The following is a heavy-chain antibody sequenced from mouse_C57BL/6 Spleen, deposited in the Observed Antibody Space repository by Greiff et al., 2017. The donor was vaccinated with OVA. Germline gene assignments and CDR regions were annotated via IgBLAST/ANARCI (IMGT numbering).Heavy chain of an antibody. CDR1: GYTFTSYD. V-gene: IGHV1-85*01. D-gene: IGHD1-1*01. CDR3: ARRGSSSLYAMDY. J-gene: IGHJ4*01. CDR2: IYPRDGST. Sequence: VQLQQSGPELVKPGASVKLSCKASGYTFTSYDINWVKQRPGQGLEWIGWIYPRDGSTKYNEKFKGKATLTVDTYSSTAYMELHSLTSEDSAVYFCARRGSSSLYAMDYWGQGTSVTVSS.